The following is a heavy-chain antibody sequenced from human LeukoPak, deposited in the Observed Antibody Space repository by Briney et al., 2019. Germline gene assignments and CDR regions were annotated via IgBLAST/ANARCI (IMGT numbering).Heavy chain of an antibody. D-gene: IGHD3-10*01. V-gene: IGHV3-30*02. Sequence: GGSLRLSCAASGFTFSSYGMHWVRQAPGKGLEWVAFIRYDGSNKYYADSVKGRFTISRDNSKNTLYLQMNSLRAEDTAVYYCAKDLYYYGSGSYDNWGQGTLVTVPS. J-gene: IGHJ4*02. CDR1: GFTFSSYG. CDR2: IRYDGSNK. CDR3: AKDLYYYGSGSYDN.